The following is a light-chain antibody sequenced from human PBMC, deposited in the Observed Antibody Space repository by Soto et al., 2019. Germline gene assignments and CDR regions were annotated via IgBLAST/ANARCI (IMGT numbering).Light chain of an antibody. J-gene: IGLJ1*01. Sequence: QSALTQPASVSGSPGQSITVSCIGTSSDIASYDYVSWYQQHPGKVPKLMIYDVSNRPSGVSNRFSGSKSGNTASLTISGLQAEDEADYYCTSFTTADTHVFGTGTKLTVL. V-gene: IGLV2-14*03. CDR3: TSFTTADTHV. CDR1: SSDIASYDY. CDR2: DVS.